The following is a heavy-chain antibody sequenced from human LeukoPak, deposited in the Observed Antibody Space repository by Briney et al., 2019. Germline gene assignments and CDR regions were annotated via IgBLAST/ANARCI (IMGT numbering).Heavy chain of an antibody. V-gene: IGHV3-23*01. CDR3: ARETSHMVRGVITPHFDY. J-gene: IGHJ4*02. CDR1: GFSFSSHG. Sequence: GGSLRLSCAASGFSFSSHGMSWVRQAPGKGLEWVSGIIGGAGGTYYADSVKGRFTISRDNSKNTLYLQMNSLRAEDTAVYYCARETSHMVRGVITPHFDYWGQGTLVTVSS. D-gene: IGHD3-10*01. CDR2: IIGGAGGT.